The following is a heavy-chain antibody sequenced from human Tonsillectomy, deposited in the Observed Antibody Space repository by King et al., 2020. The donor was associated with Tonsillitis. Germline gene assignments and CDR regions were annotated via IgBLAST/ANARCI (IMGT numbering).Heavy chain of an antibody. V-gene: IGHV1-46*01. CDR3: ARDGVLLSPYWYFDL. CDR2: INPSGGST. D-gene: IGHD2-21*02. Sequence: QLVQSGAEVKKPGASVKVSCKASGYTFTNYYMHWVRQAPGQGLEWMGFINPSGGSTSYAQKFQGRVTMTRDTSTSTVYMELSSLRSEDTAVYYCARDGVLLSPYWYFDLWGRGTLVTVSS. J-gene: IGHJ2*01. CDR1: GYTFTNYY.